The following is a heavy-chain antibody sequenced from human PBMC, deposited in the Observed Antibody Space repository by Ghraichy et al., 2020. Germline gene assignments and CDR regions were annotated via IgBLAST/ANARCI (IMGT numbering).Heavy chain of an antibody. D-gene: IGHD4-17*01. V-gene: IGHV4-34*01. CDR1: GGSFSGYY. J-gene: IGHJ4*02. CDR3: ARVSGDYVPKHLDY. Sequence: SETLSLTCAVYGGSFSGYYWSWIRQPPGKGLEWIGEINHSGSTNYNPSLKSRVTISVDTSKNQFSLKLSSVTAADTAVYYCARVSGDYVPKHLDYWGQGTLVTVSS. CDR2: INHSGST.